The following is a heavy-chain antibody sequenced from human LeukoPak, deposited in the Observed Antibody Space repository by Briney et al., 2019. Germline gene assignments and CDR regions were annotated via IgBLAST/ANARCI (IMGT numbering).Heavy chain of an antibody. CDR2: IFSSGST. J-gene: IGHJ4*02. Sequence: PSETLSLTCIVSGVSISSSSYYWGWIRQSPGKGLEWIGSIFSSGSTFYNPSLESRLTMSVDSSKNQFSLKLSSVTAADTAVYYCARRIPAASAALDYWGQGTLVTVSS. V-gene: IGHV4-39*07. CDR1: GVSISSSSYY. CDR3: ARRIPAASAALDY. D-gene: IGHD2-2*01.